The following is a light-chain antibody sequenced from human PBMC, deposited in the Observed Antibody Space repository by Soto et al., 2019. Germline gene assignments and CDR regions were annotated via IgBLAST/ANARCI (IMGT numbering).Light chain of an antibody. CDR1: TSNIGSNY. J-gene: IGLJ3*02. V-gene: IGLV1-47*01. Sequence: QSVLTQPPSASGTPGQGVTISCSGSTSNIGSNYVYWYQQLPGTAPKLLIYRNNQRPSGVPDRFSGSKSGTSASLAISGLRSDDEADYFCAAWDDSLSGDWVFGGGTKLTVL. CDR3: AAWDDSLSGDWV. CDR2: RNN.